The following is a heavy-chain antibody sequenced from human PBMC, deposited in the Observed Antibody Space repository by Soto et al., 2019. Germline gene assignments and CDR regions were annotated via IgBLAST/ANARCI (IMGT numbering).Heavy chain of an antibody. D-gene: IGHD5-12*01. CDR3: ARLPYSYSGYDETYFDY. J-gene: IGHJ4*02. Sequence: LSLTCAVSGYSITSGYYWGWIRQPPGKGLEWIGSIYHSGSTYYNPSLKSRVTISVDTPQKLFSLKLSSATAADTAVYYCARLPYSYSGYDETYFDYWGQGTLVTVSS. V-gene: IGHV4-38-2*01. CDR1: GYSITSGYY. CDR2: IYHSGST.